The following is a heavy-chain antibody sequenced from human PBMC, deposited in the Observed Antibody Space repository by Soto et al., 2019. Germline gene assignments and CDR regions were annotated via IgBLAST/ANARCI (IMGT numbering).Heavy chain of an antibody. Sequence: GGSLRLSCAASVFTFSSYGMHWVRQAPGKGLEWVAVISYDGSNKYYADSVKGRFTISRDNSKNTLYPQMNSLRAEDTAVYYCAKRELRWELLGAFDIWGQGTMVTVSS. CDR2: ISYDGSNK. D-gene: IGHD1-26*01. CDR3: AKRELRWELLGAFDI. V-gene: IGHV3-30*18. J-gene: IGHJ3*02. CDR1: VFTFSSYG.